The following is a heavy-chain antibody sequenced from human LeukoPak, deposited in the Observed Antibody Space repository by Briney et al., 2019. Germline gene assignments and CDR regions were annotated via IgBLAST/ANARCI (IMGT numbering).Heavy chain of an antibody. CDR1: GFTFSSYA. CDR3: ARDARPYCSGGTCYFLY. Sequence: PGGSLRLSCAASGFTFSSYAMSWVRQAPGKGLEWVSYIISSSTIYYADSVKGRFTISRDNAKNSLYLQMNSVRDEGTAVYYCARDARPYCSGGTCYFLYWGQGTLVTVSS. V-gene: IGHV3-48*02. J-gene: IGHJ4*02. D-gene: IGHD2-15*01. CDR2: IISSSTI.